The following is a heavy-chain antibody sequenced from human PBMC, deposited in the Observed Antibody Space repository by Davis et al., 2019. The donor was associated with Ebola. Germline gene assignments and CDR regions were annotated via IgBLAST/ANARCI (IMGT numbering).Heavy chain of an antibody. CDR2: IYYSGST. D-gene: IGHD3-3*01. V-gene: IGHV4-59*11. CDR3: ARITIFGVVYMDV. CDR1: GASFNSHY. Sequence: PSETLSLTCTVSGASFNSHYWSWIRQPPGKGLEWIGYIYYSGSTNYNPSLKSRVTISVDTSKNQFSLKLSSVTAADTAVYYCARITIFGVVYMDVWGKGTTVTVSS. J-gene: IGHJ6*03.